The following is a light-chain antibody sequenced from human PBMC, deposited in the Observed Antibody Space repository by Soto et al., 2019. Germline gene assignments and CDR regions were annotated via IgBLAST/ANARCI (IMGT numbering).Light chain of an antibody. CDR2: GKS. Sequence: EIVMTQSPATLSVSPGERATLSCRASQSVSSKVAWYQQKPGQAPRLLIYGKSSRAAGIPDRFSGSGSGTDFTLTISRLEPEDFAVFYCQQYGSSITFGQGTRLENK. CDR1: QSVSSK. V-gene: IGKV3-20*01. J-gene: IGKJ5*01. CDR3: QQYGSSIT.